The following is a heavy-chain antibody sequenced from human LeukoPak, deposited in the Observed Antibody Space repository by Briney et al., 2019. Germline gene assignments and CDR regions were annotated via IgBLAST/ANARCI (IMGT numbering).Heavy chain of an antibody. V-gene: IGHV3-21*06. Sequence: GGSLRLSCAASGFTFSSYSMNWVRQAPGKGLEWVSSISSSSSYIYYADSVKGRFTISRDNAKNSLYLEINCLRAEDTAVYYCARQWGWFTSGWWLDTLDVWGQGSMVIVSS. J-gene: IGHJ3*01. CDR1: GFTFSSYS. CDR2: ISSSSSYI. CDR3: ARQWGWFTSGWWLDTLDV. D-gene: IGHD6-19*01.